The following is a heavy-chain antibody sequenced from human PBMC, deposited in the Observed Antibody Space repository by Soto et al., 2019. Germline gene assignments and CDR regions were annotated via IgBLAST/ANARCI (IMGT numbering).Heavy chain of an antibody. CDR1: GDSLSGPTYY. CDR2: IYYSGRT. D-gene: IGHD4-17*01. J-gene: IGHJ6*02. CDR3: ARETTVPEYYCGLDL. Sequence: PSETLSLTCTVSGDSLSGPTYYWTWSRQPPGKGLEWIAHIYYSGRTIYNPSLQSRVAISVDTSKNQFYLELNSVTAADTAVYFCARETTVPEYYCGLDLWGQGTTVT. V-gene: IGHV4-61*01.